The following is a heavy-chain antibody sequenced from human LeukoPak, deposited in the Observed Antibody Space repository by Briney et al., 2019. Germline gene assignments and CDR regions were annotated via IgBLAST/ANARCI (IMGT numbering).Heavy chain of an antibody. D-gene: IGHD5-18*01. CDR3: ARDTAYTAMASDDAFDI. CDR1: GYTFTGYY. J-gene: IGHJ3*02. V-gene: IGHV1-2*02. CDR2: ISPNSGGT. Sequence: ASVKVSCKASGYTFTGYYMHWVRQAPGQGREWMGWISPNSGGTNYAQKFQGRVTMTRDTSISTAYMELSRLRSDDTAVYYCARDTAYTAMASDDAFDIWGQGTMVTVSS.